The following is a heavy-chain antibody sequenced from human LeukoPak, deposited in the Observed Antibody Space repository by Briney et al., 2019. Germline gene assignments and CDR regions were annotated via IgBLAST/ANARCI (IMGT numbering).Heavy chain of an antibody. V-gene: IGHV4-34*01. J-gene: IGHJ3*02. CDR3: ARVSGREDAFDI. Sequence: SETLSLTCAVYGGSFSGYYWSWIRQPPGKGLEWIGEINHSGSTNYNPSLKSRVTISVDTSKNQFSLKLSSVTAADTAVYYCARVSGREDAFDIWGQGTMVTVSS. CDR2: INHSGST. D-gene: IGHD6-19*01. CDR1: GGSFSGYY.